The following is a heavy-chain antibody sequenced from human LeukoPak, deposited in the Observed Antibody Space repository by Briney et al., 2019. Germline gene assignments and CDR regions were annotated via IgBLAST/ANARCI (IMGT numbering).Heavy chain of an antibody. D-gene: IGHD2-8*01. Sequence: PGGSLRLSCAASGFTFSSFWMGWVRQAPGKGLVWVSRINSDGRGTTYADSVKGRFTISSDNAKNTLFLQMNTLRAEDTAVYYCARGYTGTIDYWGRGTLVTVSS. CDR2: INSDGRGT. CDR1: GFTFSSFW. CDR3: ARGYTGTIDY. V-gene: IGHV3-74*01. J-gene: IGHJ4*02.